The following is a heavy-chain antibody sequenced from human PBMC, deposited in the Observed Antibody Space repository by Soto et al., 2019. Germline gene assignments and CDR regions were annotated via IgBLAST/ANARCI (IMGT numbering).Heavy chain of an antibody. CDR1: GFTFSSYG. CDR3: AKIKFGELSWYYFDY. D-gene: IGHD3-10*01. CDR2: ISYDGSNK. J-gene: IGHJ4*02. Sequence: QVQLVESGGGVVQPGRSLRLSCAASGFTFSSYGMHWVRQAPGKGLEWVAVISYDGSNKYYADSVKGRFTISRDNSKNTLYLQMNSLRAEDTAVYYCAKIKFGELSWYYFDYWGQGTLVTGSS. V-gene: IGHV3-30*18.